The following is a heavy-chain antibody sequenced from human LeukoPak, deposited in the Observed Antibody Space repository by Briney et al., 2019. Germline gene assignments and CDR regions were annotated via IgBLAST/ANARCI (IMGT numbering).Heavy chain of an antibody. D-gene: IGHD3-22*01. Sequence: PSETLSLTCAVYGGSFSGYYWSWIRQPPGKGLEWIGEINHSGSTNYNPSLKSRVTISVDTSKNQFSLKLSSVTAADTAVYYCARGPAYYYDSSGYFPEYFQHWGQGTLVTVSS. V-gene: IGHV4-34*01. CDR1: GGSFSGYY. CDR2: INHSGST. J-gene: IGHJ1*01. CDR3: ARGPAYYYDSSGYFPEYFQH.